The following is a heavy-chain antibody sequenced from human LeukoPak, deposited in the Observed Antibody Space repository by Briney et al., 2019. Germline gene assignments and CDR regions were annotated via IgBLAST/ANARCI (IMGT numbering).Heavy chain of an antibody. D-gene: IGHD1-26*01. CDR1: GGTFSSYA. V-gene: IGHV1-69*13. J-gene: IGHJ4*02. CDR2: IIPIFGTA. CDR3: ARGGSGSYVDYFDY. Sequence: GASVTVSCKASGGTFSSYAISWVRQAPGQGLEWMGGIIPIFGTANYAQKFQGRVTITADESTSTAYMELSSLRSEDTAVYYCARGGSGSYVDYFDYWGQGTLVTVSS.